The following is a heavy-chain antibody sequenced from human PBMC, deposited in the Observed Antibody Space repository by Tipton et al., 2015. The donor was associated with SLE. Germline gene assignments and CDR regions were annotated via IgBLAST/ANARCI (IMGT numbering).Heavy chain of an antibody. V-gene: IGHV3-21*06. CDR2: ISSSSRFI. CDR3: ARKLASGYDGYFDL. J-gene: IGHJ2*01. CDR1: GFSFSNYS. D-gene: IGHD5-12*01. Sequence: SLRLSCTASGFSFSNYSMNWVRQAPGRGLEWVSSISSSSRFIYYADSLKGRFTISRDNAKNSLSLQMSSLRAEDTAVYYCARKLASGYDGYFDLWGRGTLVTVSS.